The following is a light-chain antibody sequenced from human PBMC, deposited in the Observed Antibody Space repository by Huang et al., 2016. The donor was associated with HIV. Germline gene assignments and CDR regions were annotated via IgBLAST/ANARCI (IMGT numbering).Light chain of an antibody. CDR1: QSISNNY. CDR3: QQYGSSPIT. Sequence: EIVLTQSPGTLSLSPGERATLSCRASQSISNNYWAWYQQRPGQAPRLLIFSASSRATDIPDRFSGSGSGTDFTLTISRLRPEDFVVYYCQQYGSSPITFGQGTRLEIK. CDR2: SAS. V-gene: IGKV3-20*01. J-gene: IGKJ5*01.